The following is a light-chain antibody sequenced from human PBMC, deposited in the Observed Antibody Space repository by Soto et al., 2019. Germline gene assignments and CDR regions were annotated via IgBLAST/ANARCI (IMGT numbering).Light chain of an antibody. CDR1: SSNIGSNY. J-gene: IGLJ2*01. CDR3: AAWDDGLSGHVV. V-gene: IGLV1-47*01. Sequence: QSVLTQPPSASGTPGQRVTISCSGSSSNIGSNYVYWYQHLPGTAPKLLIYRNNQRPSGVPDRFSGSKSGTSASLAISGLRSEDEADYYCAAWDDGLSGHVVFGGGTKLTVL. CDR2: RNN.